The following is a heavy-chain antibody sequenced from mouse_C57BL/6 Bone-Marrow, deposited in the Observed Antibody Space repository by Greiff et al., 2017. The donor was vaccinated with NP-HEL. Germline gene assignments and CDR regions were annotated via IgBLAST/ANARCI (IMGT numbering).Heavy chain of an antibody. J-gene: IGHJ3*01. D-gene: IGHD2-5*01. V-gene: IGHV1-81*01. CDR2: IYPRSGNT. Sequence: QVQLQQSGAELARPGASVKLSCKASGYTFTSYGISWVKQRTGQGLEWIGEIYPRSGNTYYNEKFKGKATLTADKSSSTAYMELRSLTSEDSAVYYCARSSAYYRNSWFAYWGQGTLVTVSA. CDR3: ARSSAYYRNSWFAY. CDR1: GYTFTSYG.